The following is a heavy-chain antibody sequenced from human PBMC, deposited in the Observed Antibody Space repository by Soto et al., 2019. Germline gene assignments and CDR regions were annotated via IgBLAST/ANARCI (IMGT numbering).Heavy chain of an antibody. Sequence: QVQLVESGGGVVQPGRSLRLSCAASGFTFSSYGMHWVRQAPGKGLEWGAVISYDGSNKYYADSVKGRFTISRDNSKNTLYLQLNSLRAEDTDVYYCAKGDCGGDCYSFDGLDIWGQGKMVTVSS. J-gene: IGHJ3*02. CDR3: AKGDCGGDCYSFDGLDI. V-gene: IGHV3-30*18. D-gene: IGHD2-21*02. CDR1: GFTFSSYG. CDR2: ISYDGSNK.